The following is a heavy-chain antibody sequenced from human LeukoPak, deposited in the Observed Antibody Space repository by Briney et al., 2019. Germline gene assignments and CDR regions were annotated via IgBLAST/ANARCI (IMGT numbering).Heavy chain of an antibody. CDR3: AKEVLRYFDWLSQGLDY. CDR1: GFTFSSYA. CDR2: ISGSGGST. Sequence: QPGGSLRLSCPASGFTFSSYAMSWVRQAPGKGLEWVSAISGSGGSTYYADSVKGRFTISRDNSKNTLYLQMNSLRAEDTAVYYCAKEVLRYFDWLSQGLDYWGQGTLVTVSS. V-gene: IGHV3-23*01. D-gene: IGHD3-9*01. J-gene: IGHJ4*02.